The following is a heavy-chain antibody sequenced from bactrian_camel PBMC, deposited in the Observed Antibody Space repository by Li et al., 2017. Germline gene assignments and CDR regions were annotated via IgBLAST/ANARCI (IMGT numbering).Heavy chain of an antibody. CDR1: GFTFSSYG. D-gene: IGHD3*01. J-gene: IGHJ4*01. CDR2: INSAGSTT. Sequence: VQLVESGGGLVQPGGSLRLSCAASGFTFSSYGMSWVRQAQGKGLEWVLGINSAGSTTYYKDSMKGRFTISRDNAKDTLYLQMNSLKPEDTAMYYCTASVGDSLGQGTQVTVS. V-gene: IGHV3S40*01.